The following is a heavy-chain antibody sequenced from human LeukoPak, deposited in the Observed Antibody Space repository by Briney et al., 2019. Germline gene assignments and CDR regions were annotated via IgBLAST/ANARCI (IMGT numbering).Heavy chain of an antibody. V-gene: IGHV3-48*04. D-gene: IGHD6-6*01. CDR2: ISNSGSTI. CDR3: ARGKSSLGY. J-gene: IGHJ4*02. Sequence: GGSLRLSCAASGFTFSSYGMHWVRQAPGKGLEWVSYISNSGSTIYYADSVRGRFTISRDNAKNSLYLQMNSLRAEDTAVYYCARGKSSLGYWGQGTLVTVSS. CDR1: GFTFSSYG.